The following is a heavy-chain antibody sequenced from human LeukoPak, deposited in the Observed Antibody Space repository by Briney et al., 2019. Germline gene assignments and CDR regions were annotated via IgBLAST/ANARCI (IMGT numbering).Heavy chain of an antibody. J-gene: IGHJ4*02. CDR1: GGSISSSSYY. CDR3: ARVLILEWLITDY. V-gene: IGHV4-39*07. D-gene: IGHD3-3*01. CDR2: IHYSGST. Sequence: SETLSLTCTVSGGSISSSSYYWAWIRQPPGKGLEWIGSIHYSGSTYYNPSLKSRVTISVDTSKNQFSLKLSSVTAADTAVYYCARVLILEWLITDYWGQGTLVTVSS.